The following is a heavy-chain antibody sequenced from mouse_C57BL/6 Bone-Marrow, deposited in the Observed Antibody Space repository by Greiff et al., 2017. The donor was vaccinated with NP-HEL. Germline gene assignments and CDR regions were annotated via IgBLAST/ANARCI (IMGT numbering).Heavy chain of an antibody. CDR3: ASYYYGNYEGAMDY. CDR2: IYPGDGDT. Sequence: QVQLKQSGPELVKPGASVKISCKASGYAFSSSWMNWVKQRPGKGLEWIGRIYPGDGDTNYNGKFKGKATLTADKSSSTAYMQLSSLTSEDSAVYFCASYYYGNYEGAMDYWGQGTSVTVSS. V-gene: IGHV1-82*01. D-gene: IGHD2-1*01. CDR1: GYAFSSSW. J-gene: IGHJ4*01.